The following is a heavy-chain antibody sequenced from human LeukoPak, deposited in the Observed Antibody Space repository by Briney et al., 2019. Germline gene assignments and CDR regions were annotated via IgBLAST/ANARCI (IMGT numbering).Heavy chain of an antibody. V-gene: IGHV4-39*01. CDR1: SGSISTSNYY. D-gene: IGHD1-20*01. CDR2: IFYSGST. CDR3: ASLTGTIPLDY. Sequence: SETLSLTCTVSSGSISTSNYYWGWVRQPPGKALEWIGNIFYSGSTYYSPSLKSRVTISVDTSKNQFSLKLSSVTAADTAVYYCASLTGTIPLDYWGQGTLVTVSS. J-gene: IGHJ4*02.